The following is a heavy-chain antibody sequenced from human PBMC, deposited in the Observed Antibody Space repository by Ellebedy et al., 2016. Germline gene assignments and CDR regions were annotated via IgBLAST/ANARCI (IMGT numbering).Heavy chain of an antibody. J-gene: IGHJ4*02. V-gene: IGHV3-53*04. CDR2: IYTDGTT. D-gene: IGHD4-17*01. Sequence: GESLKISCAASGFSVSSHYMTWVRQAPGKGLEWVSVIYTDGTTIYADSVKGRFTISRHNSENTLYLQMNSLRAEDTAVYYCARGPGLRTIYDYWGQGTLVTVSS. CDR3: ARGPGLRTIYDY. CDR1: GFSVSSHY.